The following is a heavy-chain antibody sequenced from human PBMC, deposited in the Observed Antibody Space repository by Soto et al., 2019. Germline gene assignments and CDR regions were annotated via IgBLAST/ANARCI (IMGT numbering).Heavy chain of an antibody. Sequence: SVKVSCKASGGTFSSYAISWVRQAPGQGLEWMGGIIPIFGTANYAQKFQGRVTITADESTSTAYMELSSLRSEDTAVYYCARGPVTTSLYYSYYGMDVWGQGTTVTVSS. CDR2: IIPIFGTA. D-gene: IGHD4-17*01. V-gene: IGHV1-69*13. CDR1: GGTFSSYA. J-gene: IGHJ6*02. CDR3: ARGPVTTSLYYSYYGMDV.